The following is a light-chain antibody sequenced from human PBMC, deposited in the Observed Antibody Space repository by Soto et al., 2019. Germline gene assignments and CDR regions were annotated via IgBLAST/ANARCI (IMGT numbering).Light chain of an antibody. CDR2: DTS. V-gene: IGKV3-11*01. Sequence: EIVLTQSPDSLSLSPGDRATLSCRASQSVGGHLAWYQQRPGQAPRLLIFDTSVTATGIPARFSGSGSGTDLTLTITSIDTEDYAVYYCQQRNIRPLTFGGGTKVDIK. CDR1: QSVGGH. J-gene: IGKJ4*01. CDR3: QQRNIRPLT.